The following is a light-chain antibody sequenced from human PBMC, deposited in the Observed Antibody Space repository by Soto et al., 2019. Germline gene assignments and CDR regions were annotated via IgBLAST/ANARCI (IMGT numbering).Light chain of an antibody. Sequence: EIVLTQSPGTLSLSPGERATLSCRASQSVRSDYVAWYQQKLGQAPRLLIYGASRRATGIADRFSGSGSGTDFTLTISRLEPEGFAVYYCQQYLSPPGYTFGQGTKLEIK. CDR1: QSVRSDY. CDR2: GAS. J-gene: IGKJ2*01. V-gene: IGKV3-20*01. CDR3: QQYLSPPGYT.